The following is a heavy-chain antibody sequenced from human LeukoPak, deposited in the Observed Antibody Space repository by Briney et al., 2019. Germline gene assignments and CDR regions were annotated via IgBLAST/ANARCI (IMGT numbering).Heavy chain of an antibody. J-gene: IGHJ4*02. CDR1: GYTFTSYD. Sequence: ASVKVSCKASGYTFTSYDINWVRQATGQGLEWMGWMNPNSGNTGYAQKFQGRVTITRNTSISTAYMELSSLRSDDTAVYYCARVARAAATLFDYWGQGTLVTVSS. CDR3: ARVARAAATLFDY. D-gene: IGHD6-13*01. V-gene: IGHV1-8*03. CDR2: MNPNSGNT.